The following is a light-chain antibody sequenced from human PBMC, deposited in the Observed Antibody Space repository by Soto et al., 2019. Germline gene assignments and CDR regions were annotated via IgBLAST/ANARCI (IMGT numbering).Light chain of an antibody. V-gene: IGKV3-11*01. Sequence: EIVFTQSPATLSLSPGERATLSCRASQSVSSYLAWYQQKPGQAPRLLIYDASNRATGIPARFSGSGSGTDFTLTISSLXPEDFAVYYCQQRSNWPPSWTFGQGTKV. CDR1: QSVSSY. CDR2: DAS. CDR3: QQRSNWPPSWT. J-gene: IGKJ1*01.